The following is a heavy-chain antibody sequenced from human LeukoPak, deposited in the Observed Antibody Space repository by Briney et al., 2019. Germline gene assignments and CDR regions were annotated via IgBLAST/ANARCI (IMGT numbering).Heavy chain of an antibody. CDR1: GGSISSSSYY. CDR2: IYYSGST. V-gene: IGHV4-39*07. D-gene: IGHD4-17*01. Sequence: PSETLSLTCTVSGGSISSSSYYWGWIRQPPGKGLEWIGSIYYSGSTYYNPSLKSRVTISVDTSKNQFSLKLSSVTAADTAVYYCARDRTVQGGPIDYGGQGTLVTVSS. CDR3: ARDRTVQGGPIDY. J-gene: IGHJ4*02.